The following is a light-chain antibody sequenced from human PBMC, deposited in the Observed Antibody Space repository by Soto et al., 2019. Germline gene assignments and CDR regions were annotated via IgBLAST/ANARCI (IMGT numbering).Light chain of an antibody. V-gene: IGKV3-20*01. Sequence: EIVLTQSPGTLSLSPGERATLSCRASQGVRSNYLAWYQQTPGQAPRFLIYDASSRATGIPDRFSGSGSGTEFTLTISRLEPEDFAVYYCQQYGSSPLTFGGGTKVEIK. CDR2: DAS. J-gene: IGKJ4*01. CDR1: QGVRSNY. CDR3: QQYGSSPLT.